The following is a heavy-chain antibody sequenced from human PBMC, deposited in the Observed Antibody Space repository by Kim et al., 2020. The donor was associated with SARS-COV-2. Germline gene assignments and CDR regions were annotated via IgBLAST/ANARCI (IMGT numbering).Heavy chain of an antibody. Sequence: PKSRVTMSVDTSKNQFSLKLSSVTAADTAVYYCARESTCPAAADWCYFDYWGQGTLVTVSS. D-gene: IGHD6-13*01. CDR3: ARESTCPAAADWCYFDY. J-gene: IGHJ4*02. V-gene: IGHV4-4*06.